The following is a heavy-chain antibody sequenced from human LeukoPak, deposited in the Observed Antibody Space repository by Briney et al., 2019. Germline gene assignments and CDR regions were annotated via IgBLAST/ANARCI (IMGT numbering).Heavy chain of an antibody. J-gene: IGHJ4*02. D-gene: IGHD5-24*01. CDR3: VATERWLQWDN. CDR2: TSNSVST. Sequence: SETLSLTCTVSGASISSYYWSWIRQPPGKGLEWIAFTSNSVSTNYNPSLKSRVTISLDTSRKQLSLRLSSVIAADTAVYYCVATERWLQWDNRGQGTLVTVSS. CDR1: GASISSYY. V-gene: IGHV4-4*08.